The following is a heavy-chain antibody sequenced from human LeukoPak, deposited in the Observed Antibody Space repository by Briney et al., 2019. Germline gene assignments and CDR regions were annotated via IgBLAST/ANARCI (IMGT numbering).Heavy chain of an antibody. D-gene: IGHD6-19*01. J-gene: IGHJ4*02. CDR1: GFTFSSYA. CDR2: ISSNGGNT. Sequence: GGSLRLSCAASGFTFSSYAMHWVRQAPGKGLEYVSAISSNGGNTFYARSVKGRFTVSRDSSKSTLYLQMGSLRPEDTAVYYCARVPNSSGWSTFDYWGLGTLVTVSS. V-gene: IGHV3-64*01. CDR3: ARVPNSSGWSTFDY.